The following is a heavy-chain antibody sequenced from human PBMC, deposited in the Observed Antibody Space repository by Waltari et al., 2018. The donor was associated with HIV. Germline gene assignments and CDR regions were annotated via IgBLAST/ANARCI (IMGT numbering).Heavy chain of an antibody. J-gene: IGHJ4*02. CDR1: GFTFSDYY. D-gene: IGHD3-3*01. CDR3: ARGLYDVWSGFYPDY. V-gene: IGHV3-11*01. Sequence: QAQLVESGGGLVKPGGSLRLSCAASGFTFSDYYMSLIRQAPGKGLEWISYISRSGKTKHYADSVKGRFTISRDNAKNSLYLQMNTLRAEDTAVYYCARGLYDVWSGFYPDYWGQGTLVSVSS. CDR2: ISRSGKTK.